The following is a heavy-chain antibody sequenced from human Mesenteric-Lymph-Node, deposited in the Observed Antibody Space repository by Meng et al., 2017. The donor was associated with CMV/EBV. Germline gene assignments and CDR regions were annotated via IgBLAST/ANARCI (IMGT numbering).Heavy chain of an antibody. Sequence: GESLKISCAASGFTFSSYWMSWVRQAPGKGLEWVSGINWNGGSAAYADSVKGRFTISRDNAKNSLFLQMNSLRAEDAALYYCARATGYTSGWWWGYFDYWGQGTVVTVSS. CDR3: ARATGYTSGWWWGYFDY. J-gene: IGHJ4*02. CDR1: GFTFSSYW. CDR2: INWNGGSA. D-gene: IGHD6-19*01. V-gene: IGHV3-20*04.